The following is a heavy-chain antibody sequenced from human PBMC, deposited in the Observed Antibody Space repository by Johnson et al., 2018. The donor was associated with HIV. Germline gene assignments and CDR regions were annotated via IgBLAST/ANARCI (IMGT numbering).Heavy chain of an antibody. D-gene: IGHD6-13*01. V-gene: IGHV3-23*04. CDR3: ARSGGYPNAFDM. J-gene: IGHJ3*02. CDR1: GFTFDDYA. CDR2: IGGSGGRT. Sequence: VQLVESGGGLVQPGRSLRLSCAASGFTFDDYAMHWVRQAPGKGLEWVSGIGGSGGRTYYPDSVKGRFTISRDNSKNSLFLQMNSLRVEDTAVYYCARSGGYPNAFDMWGQGTLVTVPA.